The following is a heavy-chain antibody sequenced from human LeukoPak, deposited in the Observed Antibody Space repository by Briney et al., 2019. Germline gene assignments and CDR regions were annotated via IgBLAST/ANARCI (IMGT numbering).Heavy chain of an antibody. CDR1: GFTFSSYA. Sequence: GGSLRLSCAASGFTFSSYAMSWVRQAPGKGLEWVSAISGSGGSTYYADSVKGRLTISRDNSKNTLYLQMNSLRAEDTAVYYCAKDSSGWYVGYFDYWGQGTLVTVSS. D-gene: IGHD6-19*01. CDR3: AKDSSGWYVGYFDY. V-gene: IGHV3-23*01. J-gene: IGHJ4*02. CDR2: ISGSGGST.